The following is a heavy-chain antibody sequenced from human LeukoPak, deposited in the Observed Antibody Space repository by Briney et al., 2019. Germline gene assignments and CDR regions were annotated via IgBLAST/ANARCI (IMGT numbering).Heavy chain of an antibody. CDR2: VIPIFGTA. Sequence: GSSVKVSCKASGGTFSSYAISWVRQAPGQGLEWMGGVIPIFGTANYAQKFQGRVTITADEATSTAYMELSSLRSEDTAVYYCARNLGIAVAGIYYYYYMDAWGKGTTVTISS. CDR1: GGTFSSYA. V-gene: IGHV1-69*13. J-gene: IGHJ6*03. CDR3: ARNLGIAVAGIYYYYYMDA. D-gene: IGHD6-19*01.